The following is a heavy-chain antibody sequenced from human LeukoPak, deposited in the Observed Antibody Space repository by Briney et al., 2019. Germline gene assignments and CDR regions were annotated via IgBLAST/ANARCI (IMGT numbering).Heavy chain of an antibody. V-gene: IGHV4-4*02. CDR1: GGSISSTNW. D-gene: IGHD3-16*01. Sequence: SETLSLTCAVSGGSISSTNWWSWVRQPPGKGLEWIGEIYHSGSTNYNPSLKSRVTISVDKSENQFSLKLSSVTAADTAVYYCARVLDLSKRGLDAFDIWGQGTMVTVSS. J-gene: IGHJ3*02. CDR3: ARVLDLSKRGLDAFDI. CDR2: IYHSGST.